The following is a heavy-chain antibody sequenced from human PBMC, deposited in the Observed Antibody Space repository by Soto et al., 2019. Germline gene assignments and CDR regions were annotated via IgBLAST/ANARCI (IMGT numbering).Heavy chain of an antibody. CDR3: ARLQRSYHAFDT. J-gene: IGHJ3*02. Sequence: QLQLQESGPGLVKPSETLSLTCTVSGGSISSSSYYWGWIRQPPGKGLEWIGSIYYSGSTYYNPSLKSRVTISVDTSKNQFSLKLSSVTAADTAVYYCARLQRSYHAFDTWGQGTMVTVSS. CDR2: IYYSGST. V-gene: IGHV4-39*01. CDR1: GGSISSSSYY. D-gene: IGHD1-26*01.